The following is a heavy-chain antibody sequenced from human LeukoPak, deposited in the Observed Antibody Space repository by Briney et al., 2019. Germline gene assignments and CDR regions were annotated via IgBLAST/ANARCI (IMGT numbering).Heavy chain of an antibody. CDR2: IIPILGIA. CDR3: ASCHYDFWSGYYP. D-gene: IGHD3-3*01. J-gene: IGHJ5*02. CDR1: GGTFSSYT. Sequence: SVKVSCKASGGTFSSYTISWVRQAPGQGLEWMGRIIPILGIANYAQKFHGRVTITSDKTTSTAYMALSSLTSEDTAVYYCASCHYDFWSGYYPWGQGTLVTVSS. V-gene: IGHV1-69*02.